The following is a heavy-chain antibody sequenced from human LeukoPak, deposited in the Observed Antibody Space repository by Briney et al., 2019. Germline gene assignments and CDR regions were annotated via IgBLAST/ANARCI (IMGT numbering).Heavy chain of an antibody. CDR2: ISSSSSYT. D-gene: IGHD3-10*01. Sequence: GGSLRLSCAASGFTFSDYYMSWIRQAPGKGLEWVSYISSSSSYTNYADSVKGRFTISRDNAKNSLYLRMNSLRAEDTAVYYCARVQGFFGEPGWFDPWGQGTLVTVSS. CDR3: ARVQGFFGEPGWFDP. V-gene: IGHV3-11*06. CDR1: GFTFSDYY. J-gene: IGHJ5*02.